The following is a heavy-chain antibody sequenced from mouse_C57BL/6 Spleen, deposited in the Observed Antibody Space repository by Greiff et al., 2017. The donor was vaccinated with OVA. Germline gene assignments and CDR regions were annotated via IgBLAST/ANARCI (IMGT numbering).Heavy chain of an antibody. CDR3: TKGLYDYDGGYYYAMDY. CDR1: GFNIKDYY. J-gene: IGHJ4*01. CDR2: IDPEDGDT. V-gene: IGHV14-1*01. D-gene: IGHD2-4*01. Sequence: VQLQQSGAELVRPGASVKLSCTASGFNIKDYYMHWVKQRPEQGLEWIGRIDPEDGDTEYAPKFQGKATMTADTSSNTAYLQLSSLTSEDTAVYYCTKGLYDYDGGYYYAMDYWGQGTSVTVSS.